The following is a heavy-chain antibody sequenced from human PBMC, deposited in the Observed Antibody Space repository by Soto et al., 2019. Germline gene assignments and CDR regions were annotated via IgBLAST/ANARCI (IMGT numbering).Heavy chain of an antibody. CDR3: ARDKITGLFDY. J-gene: IGHJ4*02. Sequence: SETLSLTCAVYGGSFSGYYWTWIRQPPGTGLEWIGEINHSGSTNYNPSLKSLVTISVDTSKNQFSLKLTSATAADTAVYYCARDKITGLFDYWGQGTLVTVSS. V-gene: IGHV4-34*01. CDR1: GGSFSGYY. CDR2: INHSGST. D-gene: IGHD2-8*02.